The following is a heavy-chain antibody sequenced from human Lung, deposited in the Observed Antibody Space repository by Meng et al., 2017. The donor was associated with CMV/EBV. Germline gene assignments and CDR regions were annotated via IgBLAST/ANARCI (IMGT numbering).Heavy chain of an antibody. CDR1: GGTFSSYA. V-gene: IGHV1-69*10. D-gene: IGHD2-8*01. J-gene: IGHJ5*02. CDR2: IIPILGIA. CDR3: ARDLNGGSPSGGWFDP. Sequence: SVKVSCKASGGTFSSYAISWVRPAPGQGLEWMGGIIPILGIANYAQKFQGRVTITADKSTSTAYMELSSLRSEDTAVYYCARDLNGGSPSGGWFDPWGQGTLVTVSS.